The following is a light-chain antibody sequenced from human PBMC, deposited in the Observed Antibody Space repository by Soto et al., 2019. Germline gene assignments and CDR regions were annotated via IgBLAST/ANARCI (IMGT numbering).Light chain of an antibody. CDR1: QSVTTY. CDR2: DAS. J-gene: IGKJ5*01. V-gene: IGKV3-11*01. Sequence: ENVLTQSPATLSLSPGERANISCRASQSVTTYLAWYQQKPGQAPRLLIYDASDRATGIPARFSGSGSGTDFTLTISSLEPEDFAVYYCQQRSNWPPSITFGQGTRLEI. CDR3: QQRSNWPPSIT.